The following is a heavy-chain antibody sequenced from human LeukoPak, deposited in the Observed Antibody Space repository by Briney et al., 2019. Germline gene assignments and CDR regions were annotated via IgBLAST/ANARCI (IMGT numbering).Heavy chain of an antibody. V-gene: IGHV1-46*01. J-gene: IGHJ5*02. CDR1: GYTFTMNY. CDR2: INPSGGST. D-gene: IGHD1/OR15-1a*01. CDR3: ARDLGVEGNTGWFDP. Sequence: ASVTVSCKASGYTFTMNYMHWVRQAPGQGLEWMGVINPSGGSTTYAQKFQGRVTMTRDTSTSTIYMELNSLRSEDTAVYYCARDLGVEGNTGWFDPWGQGTLVTVSS.